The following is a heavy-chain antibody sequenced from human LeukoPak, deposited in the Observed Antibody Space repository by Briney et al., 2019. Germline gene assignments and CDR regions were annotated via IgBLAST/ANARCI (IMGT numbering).Heavy chain of an antibody. CDR1: GGSISSSSYY. CDR2: IYYSGST. D-gene: IGHD3-22*01. J-gene: IGHJ4*02. V-gene: IGHV4-39*07. Sequence: SETLSLTCTVSGGSISSSSYYWGWLRQPPGKGLEWIGSIYYSGSTYYNPSLKSRVTISVDTSKNQFSLKLSSVTAADTAVYYCARDRPDYYDSSGYYAHFFGYWGQGTLVTVSS. CDR3: ARDRPDYYDSSGYYAHFFGY.